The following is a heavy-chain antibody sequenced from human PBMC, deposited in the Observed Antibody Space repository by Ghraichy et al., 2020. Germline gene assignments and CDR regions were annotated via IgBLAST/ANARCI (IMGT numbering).Heavy chain of an antibody. J-gene: IGHJ4*02. V-gene: IGHV2-70*01. D-gene: IGHD3-10*01. Sequence: SGPTLVKPTQTLTLTCTFSGFSLSTSGMCVSWIRQPPGKALEWLALIDWDDEKYYSTSLRTRLTISQDTSKNQVVLTVTNMDPVDTATYYCARPTYYFGSASSSTPIHYWGRGTLVTVSS. CDR3: ARPTYYFGSASSSTPIHY. CDR1: GFSLSTSGMC. CDR2: IDWDDEK.